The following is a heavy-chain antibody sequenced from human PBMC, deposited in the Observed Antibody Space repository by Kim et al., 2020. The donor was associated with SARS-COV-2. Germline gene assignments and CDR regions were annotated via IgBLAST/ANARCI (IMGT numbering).Heavy chain of an antibody. CDR1: GGSISSGDYY. CDR2: IYYSGSA. Sequence: SETLSLTCTVSGGSISSGDYYWSWIRQPPGKGLEWIGYIYYSGSAYYNPSLKSRVTISVDTSNNQFSLRLSSVTAADTAVYYCARYPSTNNVDWLSWGQGTLVTVSS. CDR3: ARYPSTNNVDWLS. J-gene: IGHJ5*02. V-gene: IGHV4-30-4*01. D-gene: IGHD3-9*01.